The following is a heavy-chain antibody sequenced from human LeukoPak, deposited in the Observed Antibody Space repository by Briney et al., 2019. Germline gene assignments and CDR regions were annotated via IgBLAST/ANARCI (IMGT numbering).Heavy chain of an antibody. CDR1: GFTFSNYG. Sequence: GGSLRLSCAASGFTFSNYGMHWVRQAPGKGLEWVALIWYDGSNKYYADSVKGRFTISRDNSKNTVYLQMNSLRAEDTAVYYCARDREDSGYDYSYYFDYWGQGTLVTVSS. V-gene: IGHV3-33*01. D-gene: IGHD5-12*01. CDR3: ARDREDSGYDYSYYFDY. CDR2: IWYDGSNK. J-gene: IGHJ4*02.